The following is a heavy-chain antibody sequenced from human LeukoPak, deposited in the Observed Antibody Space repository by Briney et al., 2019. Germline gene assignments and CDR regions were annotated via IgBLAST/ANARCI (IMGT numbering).Heavy chain of an antibody. CDR3: ARGALSIAAAGNVNWFDP. V-gene: IGHV1-18*01. CDR2: FSAYNGNT. Sequence: ASVKVSCKASGYTFTSYGISWVRQAPGQGLEWMGWFSAYNGNTNYAQKLQGRVTMTTDTSTSTAYMELRSLRSDDTAVYYCARGALSIAAAGNVNWFDPWGQGTLVTVSS. J-gene: IGHJ5*02. CDR1: GYTFTSYG. D-gene: IGHD6-13*01.